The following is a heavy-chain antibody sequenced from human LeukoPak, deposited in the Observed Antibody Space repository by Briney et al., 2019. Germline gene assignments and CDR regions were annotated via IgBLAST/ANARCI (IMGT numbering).Heavy chain of an antibody. CDR1: GYTFTSYA. Sequence: ASVKVSCKASGYTFTSYAMHWVRQAPGQRLEWMGWINAGNGNTKYSQKFQGRVTITRDTSASTAYMELSSLRSEDTAVYYCARDTPTVTPNGLDYWGQGTLVTVSS. V-gene: IGHV1-3*01. CDR3: ARDTPTVTPNGLDY. D-gene: IGHD4-17*01. CDR2: INAGNGNT. J-gene: IGHJ4*02.